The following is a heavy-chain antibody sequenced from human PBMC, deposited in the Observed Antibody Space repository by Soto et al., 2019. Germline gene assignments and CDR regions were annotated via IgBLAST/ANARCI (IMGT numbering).Heavy chain of an antibody. CDR3: ARQGEDIVVVVAANDSSYWYFDL. CDR2: IYYSGST. V-gene: IGHV4-39*01. Sequence: QLQLQESGPGLVKPSETLSLTCTVSGGSISSSSYYWGWIRQPPGKGLEWIGSIYYSGSTYYNPSLKSRVTISVDTSKNQFSLKLSSVTAADTAVYYCARQGEDIVVVVAANDSSYWYFDLGGRGTLVTVSS. D-gene: IGHD2-15*01. J-gene: IGHJ2*01. CDR1: GGSISSSSYY.